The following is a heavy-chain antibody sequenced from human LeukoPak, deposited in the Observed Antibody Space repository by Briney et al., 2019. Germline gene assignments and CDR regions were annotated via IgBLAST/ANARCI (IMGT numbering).Heavy chain of an antibody. D-gene: IGHD3-3*01. J-gene: IGHJ4*02. V-gene: IGHV1-2*02. CDR3: ARHTGSLYDFWSGYIDY. CDR2: INPNSGGT. Sequence: ASVKVSCKASGYTFTGYYMHWVRQAPGQGLEWMGWINPNSGGTSYAQKFQGRVTMTRDMSTSTVYMELSSLRSDDTAVYYCARHTGSLYDFWSGYIDYWGQGTLVTVSS. CDR1: GYTFTGYY.